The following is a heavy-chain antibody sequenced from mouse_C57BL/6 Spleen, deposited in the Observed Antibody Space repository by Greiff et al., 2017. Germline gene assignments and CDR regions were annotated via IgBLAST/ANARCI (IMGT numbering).Heavy chain of an antibody. D-gene: IGHD2-4*01. CDR3: ARENYDYDVWFAY. Sequence: VQRVESGAELARPGASVKMSCKASGYTFTSYTMHWVKQRPGQGLEWIGYINPSSDYTKYNQKFKDKATLTADKSSSTAYMQLSSLTSEDSAVYYCARENYDYDVWFAYWGQGTLVTVSA. J-gene: IGHJ3*01. CDR2: INPSSDYT. V-gene: IGHV1-4*01. CDR1: GYTFTSYT.